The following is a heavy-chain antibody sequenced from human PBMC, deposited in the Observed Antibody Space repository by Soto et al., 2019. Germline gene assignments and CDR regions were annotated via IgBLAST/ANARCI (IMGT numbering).Heavy chain of an antibody. J-gene: IGHJ6*02. D-gene: IGHD6-6*01. CDR2: IIPIFGTA. CDR3: GIAARQGGVGYGMDV. CDR1: GGTFSSYA. V-gene: IGHV1-69*01. Sequence: QVQLVQSGAEVKKPRSSVKVSCKASGGTFSSYAISWVRQAPGQGLEWMGGIIPIFGTANYAQKFQGRVTITGDEDTSTAYMELSSLRSEDTAVYYCGIAARQGGVGYGMDVWGQGTTVTVSS.